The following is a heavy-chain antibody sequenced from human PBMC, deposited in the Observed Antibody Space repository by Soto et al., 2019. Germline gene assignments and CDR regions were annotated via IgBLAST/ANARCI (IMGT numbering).Heavy chain of an antibody. Sequence: ASVKVSCKASGYTFTSYGISWVRQATGQGLEWMGWISANSGNTSYAQKFQGRVTMTTNTSISTAYMELSSLRSEDTAVYYCARSPNAAGLDYWGQGTLVTVSS. CDR1: GYTFTSYG. CDR2: ISANSGNT. D-gene: IGHD6-13*01. J-gene: IGHJ4*02. V-gene: IGHV1-8*02. CDR3: ARSPNAAGLDY.